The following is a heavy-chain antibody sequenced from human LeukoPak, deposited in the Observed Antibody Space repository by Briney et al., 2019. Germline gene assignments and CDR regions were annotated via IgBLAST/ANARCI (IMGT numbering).Heavy chain of an antibody. CDR1: GGSISNYY. CDR3: ARDHGYSSGWCDALDI. D-gene: IGHD6-19*01. Sequence: SETLSLTCTVSGGSISNYYWSWIRQPPGKALEWIAYIYYDGSTNYNPSLRSRVTISVDTSKNQFSLKLSSVTAADTAVYYCARDHGYSSGWCDALDIWGQGTMVTVSS. CDR2: IYYDGST. J-gene: IGHJ3*02. V-gene: IGHV4-59*01.